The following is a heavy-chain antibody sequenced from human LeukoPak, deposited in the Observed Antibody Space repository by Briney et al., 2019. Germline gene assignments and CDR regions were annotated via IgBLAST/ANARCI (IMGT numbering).Heavy chain of an antibody. CDR3: ARVKIAVAAWFDP. D-gene: IGHD6-19*01. J-gene: IGHJ5*02. CDR1: GFTFSSFV. CDR2: ISGSTSTT. Sequence: GSLRLSCAASGFTFSSFVLSWVRQAPGKGLEWVSGISGSTSTTYYADSVKGRFSISRDNSKNTVYLQVHSLRAEDTAVYFCARVKIAVAAWFDPWGQGTLVTVSS. V-gene: IGHV3-23*01.